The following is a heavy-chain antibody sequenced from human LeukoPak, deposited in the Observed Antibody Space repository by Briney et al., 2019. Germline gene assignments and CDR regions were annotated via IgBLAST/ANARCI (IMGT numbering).Heavy chain of an antibody. D-gene: IGHD6-6*01. CDR3: ARRRRVYSSSAVDY. CDR2: IYYSGST. CDR1: GGSISSSSYY. J-gene: IGHJ4*02. Sequence: SETLSLTCTVSGGSISSSSYYWGWIRQPPGKGLEWIGSIYYSGSTYYNPSLKSRVTISVDTSKNQFSLKLSSVTAADTAVYYCARRRRVYSSSAVDYWGQGTLVTVSS. V-gene: IGHV4-39*07.